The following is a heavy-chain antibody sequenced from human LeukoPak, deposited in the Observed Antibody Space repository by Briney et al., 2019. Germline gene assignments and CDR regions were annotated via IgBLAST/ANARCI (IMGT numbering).Heavy chain of an antibody. CDR2: IYSGDRK. D-gene: IGHD5-12*01. CDR3: ARGSGYIDY. V-gene: IGHV3-66*01. J-gene: IGHJ4*02. Sequence: GGSLRLSCAASGFSVSSNYMSWVRQAPGKGLEWVSVIYSGDRKFYADSVKGRFAISRDNSENTLFLQMNSLRAEDTAVYYCARGSGYIDYWGQGTLVTVSS. CDR1: GFSVSSNY.